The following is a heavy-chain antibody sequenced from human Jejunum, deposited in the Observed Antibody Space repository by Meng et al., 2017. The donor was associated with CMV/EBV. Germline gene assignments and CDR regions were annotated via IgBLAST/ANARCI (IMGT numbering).Heavy chain of an antibody. J-gene: IGHJ4*02. CDR3: EGGDGY. V-gene: IGHV3-7*04. CDR1: GFPFRSSW. Sequence: SLRISGAASGFPFRSSWMSGVRQAPGKGLEWVANINDDGTWSQYVDAVKGRFIISRDNAQNSLYLQMNSLRVDDTAMYFCEGGDGYWGRGTLVTVSS. CDR2: INDDGTWS.